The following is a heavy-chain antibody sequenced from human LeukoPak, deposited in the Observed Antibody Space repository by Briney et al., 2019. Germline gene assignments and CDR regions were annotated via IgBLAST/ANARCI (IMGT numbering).Heavy chain of an antibody. V-gene: IGHV4-38-2*01. CDR2: IYHSGST. CDR1: GYSISSGYY. J-gene: IGHJ6*03. CDR3: ARHDGSGTGYYYYYYMDV. D-gene: IGHD3-10*01. Sequence: PSETLSLTCAVSGYSISSGYYWGWIRQPPGKGLEWIGSIYHSGSTYYNPSLNGRVTISVDTSKNQFSLNLSSVTAADTAVYYCARHDGSGTGYYYYYYMDVWGKGTTVTVSS.